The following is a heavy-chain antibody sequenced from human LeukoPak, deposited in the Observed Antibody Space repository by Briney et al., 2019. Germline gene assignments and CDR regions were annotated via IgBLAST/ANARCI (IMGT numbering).Heavy chain of an antibody. J-gene: IGHJ4*02. V-gene: IGHV4-30-2*01. CDR1: GGSISSGGYS. D-gene: IGHD3-16*01. CDR2: IYHSGST. Sequence: SQTLSLTCAVSGGSISSGGYSWSWIRQPPGKGLEWIGNIYHSGSTYYNPSLKSRVTISVDRSKNQFSLKLSSVTAADTAVYYCARGRGRVGRLPNFDYWGQGTLVTVSS. CDR3: ARGRGRVGRLPNFDY.